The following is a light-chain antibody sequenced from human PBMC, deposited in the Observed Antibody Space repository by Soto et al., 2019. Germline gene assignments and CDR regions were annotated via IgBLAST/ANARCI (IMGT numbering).Light chain of an antibody. J-gene: IGKJ4*01. V-gene: IGKV3-15*01. CDR3: QQYNDWPALT. Sequence: EIVMTQSPATLSVSPGERATLSCRASQTVSSNLAWYQQKPGQAPRLLIYGASTRATGIPARFSGSRSGTEFILNISSLQSEDFAVYYCQQYNDWPALTFGGGTKVEIK. CDR2: GAS. CDR1: QTVSSN.